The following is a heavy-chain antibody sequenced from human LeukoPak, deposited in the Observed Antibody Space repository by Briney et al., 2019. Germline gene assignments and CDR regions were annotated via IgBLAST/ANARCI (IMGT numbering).Heavy chain of an antibody. D-gene: IGHD5-24*01. Sequence: GGSLRLSCAASGFPFSSYSINWVRQPPGKGLEWASSIGYRSVHIWYADSVKGRFTISRDNAKNSLYLQMNRLRAEDTAVYYCVLDGYIYAGRPFDMWGQGTMVAVSP. V-gene: IGHV3-21*06. J-gene: IGHJ3*02. CDR1: GFPFSSYS. CDR3: VLDGYIYAGRPFDM. CDR2: IGYRSVHI.